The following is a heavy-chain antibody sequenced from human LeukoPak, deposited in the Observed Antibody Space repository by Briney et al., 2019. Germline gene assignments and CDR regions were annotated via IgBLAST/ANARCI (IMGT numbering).Heavy chain of an antibody. Sequence: GGSLRLSCAASGFTFSSYAMHWVRQAPGKGLEYVSAISSNGGSTYYANSVKGRFTISRDNPKNTLYLQMGSLRAEDMDVYYCARGDWDDYGDPGAFDIWGQGTMVTVSS. CDR2: ISSNGGST. CDR1: GFTFSSYA. V-gene: IGHV3-64*01. D-gene: IGHD4-17*01. CDR3: ARGDWDDYGDPGAFDI. J-gene: IGHJ3*02.